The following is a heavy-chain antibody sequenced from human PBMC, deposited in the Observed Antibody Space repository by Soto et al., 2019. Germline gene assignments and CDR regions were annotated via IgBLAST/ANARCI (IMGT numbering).Heavy chain of an antibody. J-gene: IGHJ4*02. CDR2: ISAYNGNT. CDR3: ARFYASGSYPYDY. Sequence: ASVKVSCKXSGYTFTTHGISRVRQAPAQGLEWMGWISAYNGNTNYAQNLQGRVTMTTDTSTSTAYMELRSLRSDDRAVYYCARFYASGSYPYDYWGQGTLVTVSS. CDR1: GYTFTTHG. D-gene: IGHD3-10*01. V-gene: IGHV1-18*01.